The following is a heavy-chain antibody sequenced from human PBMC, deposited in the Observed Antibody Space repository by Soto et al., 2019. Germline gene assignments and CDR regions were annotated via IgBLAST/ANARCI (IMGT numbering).Heavy chain of an antibody. CDR1: GYTFTNYD. CDR3: VRVQQHLAYYYYGVDV. D-gene: IGHD6-13*01. Sequence: QVQLVQSGAEVKKPGASVKVSCKASGYTFTNYDINWVRQATGQGLEWMGWMNPNSGNTGYAQKFQGRVTMTRNTSISTAYMELSSLRSEDTAVYYCVRVQQHLAYYYYGVDVWGQGTTVTVSS. V-gene: IGHV1-8*01. J-gene: IGHJ6*02. CDR2: MNPNSGNT.